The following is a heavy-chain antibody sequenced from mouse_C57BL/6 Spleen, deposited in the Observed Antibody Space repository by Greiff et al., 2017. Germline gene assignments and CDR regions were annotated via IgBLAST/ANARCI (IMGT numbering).Heavy chain of an antibody. J-gene: IGHJ2*01. CDR2: ISDGGSYT. V-gene: IGHV5-4*01. D-gene: IGHD2-1*01. CDR1: GFTFSSYA. CDR3: ARDLNGNYLRYFDY. Sequence: EVKLEESGGGLVKPGGSLKLSCAASGFTFSSYAMSWVRQTPEKRLEWVATISDGGSYTYYPDNVKGRFTISRDNAKNNLYLQLSHLKSEDTAMYYCARDLNGNYLRYFDYWGQGTTLTVSS.